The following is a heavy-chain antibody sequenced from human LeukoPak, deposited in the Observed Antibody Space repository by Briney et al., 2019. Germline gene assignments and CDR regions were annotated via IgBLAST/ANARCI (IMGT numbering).Heavy chain of an antibody. CDR1: GFTFSSYA. CDR3: ARDGPAPYCGGDCYYYFDY. V-gene: IGHV3-30*04. J-gene: IGHJ4*02. Sequence: GGSLRLSCAASGFTFSSYAMHWVRQAPGKGLEWVAVISYDGSNEYYADSVKGRFTISRDNSKNTLYLQMNSLRAEDTAVYYCARDGPAPYCGGDCYYYFDYWGQGTLVTVSS. D-gene: IGHD2-21*02. CDR2: ISYDGSNE.